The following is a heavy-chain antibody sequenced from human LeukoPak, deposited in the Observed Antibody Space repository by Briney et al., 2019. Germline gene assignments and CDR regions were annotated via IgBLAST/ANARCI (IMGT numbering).Heavy chain of an antibody. D-gene: IGHD6-13*01. CDR2: INTYNGNT. CDR1: GYTLNKFG. V-gene: IGHV1-18*01. CDR3: ARDTPQHLKRFDY. Sequence: ASVKVSCKASGYTLNKFGMSWVRQAPGQGLEWLGWINTYNGNTKRGEKFQGRVTMTTDTSTSTVYMELTSLRTDDTAVYFCARDTPQHLKRFDYWGQGTLVTVSS. J-gene: IGHJ4*02.